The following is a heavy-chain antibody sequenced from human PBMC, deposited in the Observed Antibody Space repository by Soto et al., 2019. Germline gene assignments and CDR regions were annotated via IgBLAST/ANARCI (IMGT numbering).Heavy chain of an antibody. CDR3: ANIMGRRVVVVAASRTDY. Sequence: EVQLLESGGGLVQPGGSLRLSCAASGFTFSSYAMSWVRQAPGKGLEWVSAISGSGGSTYYADSVKGRFTISRDNSKNTLYLQMNSLRAEDTAVYYCANIMGRRVVVVAASRTDYWGQGTLVTVSS. D-gene: IGHD2-15*01. J-gene: IGHJ4*02. CDR1: GFTFSSYA. CDR2: ISGSGGST. V-gene: IGHV3-23*01.